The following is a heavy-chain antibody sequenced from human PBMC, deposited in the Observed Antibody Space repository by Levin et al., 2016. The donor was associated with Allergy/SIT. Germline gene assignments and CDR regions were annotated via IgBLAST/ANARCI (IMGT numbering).Heavy chain of an antibody. CDR2: IKSKTDGGTT. J-gene: IGHJ6*02. Sequence: WIRQPPGKGLEWVGRIKSKTDGGTTDYAAPVKGRFTISRDDSKNTLYLQMNSLKTEDTAVYYCTTDPSRYCSGGSCFYYYYGMDVWGQGTTVTVSS. V-gene: IGHV3-15*01. CDR3: TTDPSRYCSGGSCFYYYYGMDV. D-gene: IGHD2-15*01.